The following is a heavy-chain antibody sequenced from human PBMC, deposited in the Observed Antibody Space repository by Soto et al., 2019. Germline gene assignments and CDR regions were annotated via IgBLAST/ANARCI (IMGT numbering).Heavy chain of an antibody. CDR3: ARRRHPLGHGSGSYGY. J-gene: IGHJ4*02. CDR1: GGSFSGYY. V-gene: IGHV4-34*01. Sequence: QVQLQQWGAGLLKPSETLSLTCAVYGGSFSGYYWSWIRQPPGKGLEWIGEINHSGSTNYNPSLKSRVTRSVDTSKNQFALKRSSVTAADTAVYYCARRRHPLGHGSGSYGYWGQGTLVTVSS. D-gene: IGHD3-10*01. CDR2: INHSGST.